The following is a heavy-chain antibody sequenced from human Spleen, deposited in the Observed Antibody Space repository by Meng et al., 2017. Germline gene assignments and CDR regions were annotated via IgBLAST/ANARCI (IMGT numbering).Heavy chain of an antibody. D-gene: IGHD1/OR15-1a*01. V-gene: IGHV4-39*01. Sequence: QLQESGPGLVKPSEAPSLTCSVSGGSISTSGYYWGWIRQPPGKGLEWIGSIGHSGFTYYTPSLKSRVTVSIDTSRNQFSLWLTSVTAADTAVYYCVRSRAWVRTGFDPWGQGTLVTVSS. CDR1: GGSISTSGYY. CDR3: VRSRAWVRTGFDP. CDR2: IGHSGFT. J-gene: IGHJ5*02.